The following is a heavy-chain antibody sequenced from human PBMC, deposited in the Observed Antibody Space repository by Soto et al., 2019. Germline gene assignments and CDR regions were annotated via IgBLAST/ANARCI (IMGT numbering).Heavy chain of an antibody. Sequence: ASVKVSCKVSGYTLTELSMHWVRQAPGKGLEWMGGFDPEDGETIYAQKFQGRVTMTEDTSTDTAYMELSSLRSEDTAVYYCATGLYCSGGSCYKVVRAFDIWGQGTMVNVSS. V-gene: IGHV1-24*01. D-gene: IGHD2-15*01. CDR3: ATGLYCSGGSCYKVVRAFDI. CDR2: FDPEDGET. J-gene: IGHJ3*02. CDR1: GYTLTELS.